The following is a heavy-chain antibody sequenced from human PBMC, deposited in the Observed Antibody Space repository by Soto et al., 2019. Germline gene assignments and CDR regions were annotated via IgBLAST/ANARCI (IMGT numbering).Heavy chain of an antibody. D-gene: IGHD3-3*01. CDR1: GFTFGDCA. V-gene: IGHV3-49*04. CDR2: IRSKAYGGTT. Sequence: GGSLRLSCTASGFTFGDCAMSWVRQAPGKGLEWVGFIRSKAYGGTTEYAASVKGRFTISRDDSKSIAYLQMNSLKTEDTAVYYCTRDKNDFWSDPPSTFDYWGQGTLVTASS. CDR3: TRDKNDFWSDPPSTFDY. J-gene: IGHJ4*02.